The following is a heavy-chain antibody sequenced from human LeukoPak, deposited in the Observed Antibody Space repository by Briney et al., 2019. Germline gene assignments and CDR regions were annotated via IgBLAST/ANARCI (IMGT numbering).Heavy chain of an antibody. D-gene: IGHD6-13*01. CDR1: GGTFSSYA. CDR3: ARLSSSSWYRWFDP. J-gene: IGHJ5*02. CDR2: IIPIFGTA. Sequence: SVKVSCKASGGTFSSYAISWVRQAPGQGLEWMGRIIPIFGTANYAQKFQGRVTITTHESTSTAYMELSSLRSEDAAVYYCARLSSSSWYRWFDPWGQGTLVTVSS. V-gene: IGHV1-69*05.